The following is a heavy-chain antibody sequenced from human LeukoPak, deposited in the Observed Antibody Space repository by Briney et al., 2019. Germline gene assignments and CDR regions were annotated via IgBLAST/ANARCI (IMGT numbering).Heavy chain of an antibody. CDR2: IQDTGIT. V-gene: IGHV4-4*09. J-gene: IGHJ1*01. Sequence: SETLSLICSVSGDSVSSGYWSWIRQSPGKGLEWIGFIQDTGITDYNPSLKSRLLMSLDTSKNQFSLNLRSVTAADTAVYYCAGRGHRYSRDWGQGILVTISS. D-gene: IGHD2-15*01. CDR1: GDSVSSGY. CDR3: AGRGHRYSRD.